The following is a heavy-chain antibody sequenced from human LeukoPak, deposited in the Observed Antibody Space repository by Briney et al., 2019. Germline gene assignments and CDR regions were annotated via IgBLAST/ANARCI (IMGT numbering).Heavy chain of an antibody. J-gene: IGHJ3*02. V-gene: IGHV3-30*03. CDR3: ARNNAGFDI. CDR1: GFTFSNYG. CDR2: ISYDGSNK. Sequence: TGGSLRLSCAASGFTFSNYGIHWVRQAPGKGLEWVAVISYDGSNKYYAESVKGRFTISRDNSKNTLYLQMNSLRAEDTAVYYCARNNAGFDIWGQGTMVTVSS. D-gene: IGHD1/OR15-1a*01.